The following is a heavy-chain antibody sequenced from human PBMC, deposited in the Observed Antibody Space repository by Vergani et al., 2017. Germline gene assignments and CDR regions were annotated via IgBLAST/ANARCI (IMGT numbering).Heavy chain of an antibody. D-gene: IGHD2-2*01. CDR3: ARDPDSVVVPAAPYDYYYYGMDV. Sequence: QVQLVQSGAEVKKPGASVKVSCKASGYTFTSYGISWVRQAPGQGLEWMGWISAYNGNTNYAQKLQGRVTMTTETSTSTAYMELRSLRSDDTAVYYCARDPDSVVVPAAPYDYYYYGMDVWGQGTTVTVSS. CDR2: ISAYNGNT. V-gene: IGHV1-18*04. CDR1: GYTFTSYG. J-gene: IGHJ6*02.